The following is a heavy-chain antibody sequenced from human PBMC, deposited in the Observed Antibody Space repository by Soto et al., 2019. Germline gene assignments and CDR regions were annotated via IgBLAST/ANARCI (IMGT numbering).Heavy chain of an antibody. CDR2: LYDVDGS. D-gene: IGHD1-1*01. CDR3: ATWHEREHAYEV. V-gene: IGHV3-53*01. J-gene: IGHJ3*01. Sequence: DVQLVESGGGLIQPGESLRLSCAAFGLTISGKKYVAWVRQAPGKGLEWVSGLYDVDGSFYAESVRGRFTTSSDSSKTTVYLQMNDLGPDDTAGYYCATWHEREHAYEVWGQGTTVTVSS. CDR1: GLTISGKKY.